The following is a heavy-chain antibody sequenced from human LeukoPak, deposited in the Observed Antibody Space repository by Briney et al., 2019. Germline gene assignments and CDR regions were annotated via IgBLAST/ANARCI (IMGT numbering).Heavy chain of an antibody. V-gene: IGHV5-10-1*01. CDR2: IDPSDSYT. D-gene: IGHD3-22*01. CDR3: ARRHSCGLEIDF. J-gene: IGHJ4*02. Sequence: GESLKISCKGSGYSFTSYWISWVRQMPDKSLEWMGRIDPSDSYTKYSPSFQGHVTISTDNSISTAYLQWSSLKASDTAMYYCARRHSCGLEIDFWGQGTLVTVSS. CDR1: GYSFTSYW.